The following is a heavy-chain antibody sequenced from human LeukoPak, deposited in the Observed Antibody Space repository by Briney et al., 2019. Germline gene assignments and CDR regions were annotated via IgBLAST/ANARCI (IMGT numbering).Heavy chain of an antibody. CDR3: ARVGYDSSGYSYYFDY. D-gene: IGHD3-22*01. CDR1: GGSISSYY. CDR2: IYYSGST. J-gene: IGHJ4*02. V-gene: IGHV4-59*08. Sequence: SETLSLTCTVSGGSISSYYWSWIRQPPGKGLEWIGYIYYSGSTNYNPSLKCRVTISVDTSKNQFSLKLSSVTAADTAVYYCARVGYDSSGYSYYFDYWGQGTLVTVSS.